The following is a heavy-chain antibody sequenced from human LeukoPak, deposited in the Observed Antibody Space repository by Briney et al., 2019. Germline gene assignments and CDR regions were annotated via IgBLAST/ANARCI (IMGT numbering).Heavy chain of an antibody. D-gene: IGHD3-3*01. Sequence: GGSLRLSCTASGFTFGDYAMSWVRQAPGKGLEWVGFIRSKAYGGTTEYAASVKGRFTISRDDSKSIAYLQMNSLKTEDTAVYYCTRDVLRFLEWDEYYYYYMDVWGKGTTVTVSS. V-gene: IGHV3-49*04. CDR1: GFTFGDYA. CDR3: TRDVLRFLEWDEYYYYYMDV. CDR2: IRSKAYGGTT. J-gene: IGHJ6*03.